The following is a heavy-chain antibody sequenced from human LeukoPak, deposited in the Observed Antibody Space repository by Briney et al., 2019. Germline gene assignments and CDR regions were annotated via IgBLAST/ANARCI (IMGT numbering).Heavy chain of an antibody. CDR3: ARENCSGGSCYSSIPLFFREQRAAFDP. D-gene: IGHD2-15*01. CDR1: GGSISSYY. Sequence: PSETLSLTCTVSGGSISSYYWSWIRQPAGKGLEWIGRIYTSGSTNYNPSLKSRVTMSVDTSKNQFSLKLSSVTAADTAVYYCARENCSGGSCYSSIPLFFREQRAAFDPWGQGTLVTVSS. CDR2: IYTSGST. J-gene: IGHJ5*02. V-gene: IGHV4-4*07.